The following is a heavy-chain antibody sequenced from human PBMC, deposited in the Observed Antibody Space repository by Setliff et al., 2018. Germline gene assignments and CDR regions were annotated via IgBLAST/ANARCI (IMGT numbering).Heavy chain of an antibody. CDR2: INGDGSIT. V-gene: IGHV3-74*01. CDR3: ASIDWGENFYNTDV. CDR1: GFTFRKYW. J-gene: IGHJ6*04. Sequence: GGSLRLSCGASGFTFRKYWMYWVRQVPGKGLVWVARINGDGSITNYADSVKGRFTISIDNARNTLYLQMNSLRGEDTAVYFCASIDWGENFYNTDVWGKGTTVTVSS. D-gene: IGHD7-27*01.